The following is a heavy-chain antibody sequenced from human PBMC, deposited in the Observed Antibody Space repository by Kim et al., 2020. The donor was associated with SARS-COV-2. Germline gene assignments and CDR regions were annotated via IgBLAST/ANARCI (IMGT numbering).Heavy chain of an antibody. CDR2: IRSKRYGGTT. J-gene: IGHJ4*02. D-gene: IGHD6-19*01. CDR3: TRSKQATNSRGPDY. CDR1: GFTFGGYA. Sequence: GGSLRLSCTASGFTFGGYAMSWVRQAPGKGLEWVGFIRSKRYGGTTEYAASVGGRFTISRDDYESNDYLQVNSLKTEDTDVYYCTRSKQATNSRGPDYWGQGTLVTLPA. V-gene: IGHV3-49*04.